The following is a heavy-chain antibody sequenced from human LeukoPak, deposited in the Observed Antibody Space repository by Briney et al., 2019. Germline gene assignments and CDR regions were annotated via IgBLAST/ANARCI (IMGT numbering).Heavy chain of an antibody. D-gene: IGHD6-6*01. CDR2: ISYDGSNK. V-gene: IGHV3-30-3*01. Sequence: PGKSLRLSCAASGFTFSGYPIHWVRQAPGKGLEWVAVISYDGSNKYYADSVKGRFTISRDNSKNTLYLQMNSLRAEDTAVYYCARELAARRYFDYWGQGTLVTVSS. CDR3: ARELAARRYFDY. J-gene: IGHJ4*02. CDR1: GFTFSGYP.